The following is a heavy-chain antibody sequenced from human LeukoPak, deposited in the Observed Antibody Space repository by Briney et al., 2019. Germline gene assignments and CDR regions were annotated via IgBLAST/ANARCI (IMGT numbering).Heavy chain of an antibody. CDR3: ARAPRPTIAARDAFDI. V-gene: IGHV3-30-3*01. J-gene: IGHJ3*02. Sequence: GGSLRLSCAASGFTFSSYAMHWVRQAPGKGLEWVAVISYDGSNKYYADSVKGRFTISRDNSKNTLYLQMNSLRAEDTAVYYCARAPRPTIAARDAFDIWGQGTMVTVSS. CDR1: GFTFSSYA. D-gene: IGHD6-6*01. CDR2: ISYDGSNK.